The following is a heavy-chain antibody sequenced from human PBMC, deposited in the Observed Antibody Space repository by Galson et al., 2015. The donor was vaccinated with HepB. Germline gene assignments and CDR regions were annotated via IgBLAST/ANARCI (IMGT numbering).Heavy chain of an antibody. CDR2: ITADGVGT. Sequence: SLRLSCAASGFTFSNYALSWVRQAPGKGLEWVSGITADGVGTNYADSVKGRFTVSRDMSKNTMYLQMKSLRVEDTAVYFCARAVMTWAFDIWGQGTMVTVSS. V-gene: IGHV3-23*01. J-gene: IGHJ3*02. CDR3: ARAVMTWAFDI. D-gene: IGHD6-19*01. CDR1: GFTFSNYA.